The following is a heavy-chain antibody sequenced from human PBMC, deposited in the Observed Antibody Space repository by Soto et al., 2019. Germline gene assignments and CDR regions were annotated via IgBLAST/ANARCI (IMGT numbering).Heavy chain of an antibody. CDR1: GFTFSTHS. J-gene: IGHJ4*02. CDR3: ARDSPSPGISPMDY. D-gene: IGHD2-2*01. Sequence: EVQLLESGGGLVKPGGSLRLSCAASGFTFSTHSMNWVRQAPGKGLEWVSCINTSGDIIYYADSVKGRFTISRDNAKNSLYLQMNSLRAEDTAVYFCARDSPSPGISPMDYWGQGTLVAVSS. V-gene: IGHV3-21*01. CDR2: INTSGDII.